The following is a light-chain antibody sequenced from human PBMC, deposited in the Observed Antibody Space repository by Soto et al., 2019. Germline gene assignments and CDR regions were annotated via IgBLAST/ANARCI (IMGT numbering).Light chain of an antibody. V-gene: IGKV3-15*01. CDR2: DAS. J-gene: IGKJ1*01. Sequence: EIVMTQSPATLSVSPGEVATLSCRAIQSVSGKLAWYQHQPGQTHRLLIYDASTRATGIPARFSGSGSGTDFTLTISSLESEDFAVYYSKQYNDXPWTCGQGTKV. CDR1: QSVSGK. CDR3: KQYNDXPWT.